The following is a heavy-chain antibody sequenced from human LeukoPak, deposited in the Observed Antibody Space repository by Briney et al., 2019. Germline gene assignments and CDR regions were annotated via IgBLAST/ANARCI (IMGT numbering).Heavy chain of an antibody. CDR3: ASLDRSGYNYDRPFDY. Sequence: PGGSLRLSCAASGFTFSYYAMSWVRQAPGKGLEWVSGISDSGSDTYYADSVKGRFTISRDNSKNTLYLQMNSLRAEDTAVYYCASLDRSGYNYDRPFDYWGQGTLVPVSS. CDR1: GFTFSYYA. D-gene: IGHD5-24*01. V-gene: IGHV3-23*01. J-gene: IGHJ4*02. CDR2: ISDSGSDT.